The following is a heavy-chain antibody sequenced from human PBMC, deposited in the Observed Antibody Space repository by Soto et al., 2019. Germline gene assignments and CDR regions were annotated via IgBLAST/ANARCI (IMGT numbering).Heavy chain of an antibody. J-gene: IGHJ4*02. D-gene: IGHD3-22*01. V-gene: IGHV1-3*01. CDR3: ARKDYYDSGMYYFDY. CDR1: NTFHKNS. CDR2: INPGNGDT. Sequence: GASGKGSCKNLRNTFHKNSIHLGRPAPGQGLEWMGWINPGNGDTGYSQKFQDRVTITRDTSASTAYMELSSLRSEDTAVYYCARKDYYDSGMYYFDYWGQGTLVTVSS.